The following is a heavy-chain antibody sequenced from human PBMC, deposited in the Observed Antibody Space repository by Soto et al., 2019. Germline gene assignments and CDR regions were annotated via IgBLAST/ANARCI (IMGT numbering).Heavy chain of an antibody. D-gene: IGHD2-2*03. V-gene: IGHV3-7*03. Sequence: EVQLVESGGALVQPGGSLRVSCAASGFTFSSYWMTWVRQAPGMGLEWVANIKPDGSEKFYVDSVKGRFTISRDNAKNSLYLQMNSLRAEDTAVYYCARDGYCSSTTCYSAAFDIWGQGTKVTVSS. CDR3: ARDGYCSSTTCYSAAFDI. J-gene: IGHJ3*02. CDR1: GFTFSSYW. CDR2: IKPDGSEK.